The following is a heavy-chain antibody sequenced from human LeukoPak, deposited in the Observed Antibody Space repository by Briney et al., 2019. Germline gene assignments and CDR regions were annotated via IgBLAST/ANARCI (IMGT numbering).Heavy chain of an antibody. Sequence: GGSLRLSCVVSGFTFDMSTMTWVRQAPGKGPEWVVKMKEDGTEIFYAGSVDGRFTISRDNSKNSLYLQMNSLRVEDTAVYYCATGGAPGGRFENWGQGTLVTVSS. CDR3: ATGGAPGGRFEN. D-gene: IGHD3-16*01. J-gene: IGHJ4*02. CDR1: GFTFDMST. V-gene: IGHV3-7*01. CDR2: MKEDGTEI.